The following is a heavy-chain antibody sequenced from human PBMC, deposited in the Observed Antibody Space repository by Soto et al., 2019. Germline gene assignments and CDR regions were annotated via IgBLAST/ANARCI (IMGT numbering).Heavy chain of an antibody. D-gene: IGHD2-15*01. J-gene: IGHJ4*02. CDR3: AKGTTAVYCFDF. CDR2: ISATGGSA. Sequence: DVQLLESGGGLVQPGGSLRLSCAASGFTFSSYAMSWVRQAPGKGLEWVSAISATGGSAFYADSVKGRFTISRDNSKNTVFLQIYSLVTEDTAVYYCAKGTTAVYCFDFWGQGTLVTVSS. V-gene: IGHV3-23*01. CDR1: GFTFSSYA.